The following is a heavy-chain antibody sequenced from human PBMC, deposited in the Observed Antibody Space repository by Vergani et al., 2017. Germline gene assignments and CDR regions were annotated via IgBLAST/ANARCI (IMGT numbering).Heavy chain of an antibody. J-gene: IGHJ4*02. CDR2: IQFDGSNQ. D-gene: IGHD3-16*01. V-gene: IGHV3-30*02. Sequence: QVQLVESGGGVVQRGGSLRLSCATSGFTLSNYDMHWIRQGPGKGLEFVAFIQFDGSNQYYAASVKGRFTLSRDFSKNTLYLQMNSLGTHDTATYYCAKHFTGWGIDYWAQETQVIVSS. CDR3: AKHFTGWGIDY. CDR1: GFTLSNYD.